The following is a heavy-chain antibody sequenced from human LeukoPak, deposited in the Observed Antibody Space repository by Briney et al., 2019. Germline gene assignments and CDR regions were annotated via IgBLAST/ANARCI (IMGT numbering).Heavy chain of an antibody. CDR2: INHSGST. D-gene: IGHD2-2*01. CDR1: GGSFSGYY. J-gene: IGHJ3*02. V-gene: IGHV4-34*01. CDR3: ARACSSTSCYLPIDI. Sequence: SETLSLTCAVYGGSFSGYYWSWIRQPPGKGPEWIGEINHSGSTNYNPSLKSRVTISVDTSKNQFSLKLSSVTAADTAVYYCARACSSTSCYLPIDIWGQGTMVTVSS.